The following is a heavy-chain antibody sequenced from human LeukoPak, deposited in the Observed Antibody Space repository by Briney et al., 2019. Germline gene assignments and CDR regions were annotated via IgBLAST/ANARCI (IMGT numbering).Heavy chain of an antibody. J-gene: IGHJ5*02. CDR1: GYTFTGYY. CDR2: ISANNGNT. Sequence: GASVKVSCKASGYTFTGYYMHWVRQAPGQGLEWLGWISANNGNTKSAQKLQGRVTMTTDTSTSTAYMELRSLRSDDTAVYYCARVSPQRYNWSHDPWGQGTLVTVSS. CDR3: ARVSPQRYNWSHDP. V-gene: IGHV1-18*04. D-gene: IGHD1-20*01.